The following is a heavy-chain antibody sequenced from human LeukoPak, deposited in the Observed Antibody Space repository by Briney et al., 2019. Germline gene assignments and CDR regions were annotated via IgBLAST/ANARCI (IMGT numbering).Heavy chain of an antibody. CDR1: GYTFTSYA. V-gene: IGHV1-3*02. CDR3: AREVARDGYNYFDY. CDR2: SNAGNGNT. J-gene: IGHJ4*02. D-gene: IGHD5-24*01. Sequence: GASVKVSCKASGYTFTSYAMHWVRQAPGQRLEWMGWSNAGNGNTKYSQEFQGGVTITRDTSASTAYMELSSLRPEDMAVYYCAREVARDGYNYFDYWGQGTLVTVSS.